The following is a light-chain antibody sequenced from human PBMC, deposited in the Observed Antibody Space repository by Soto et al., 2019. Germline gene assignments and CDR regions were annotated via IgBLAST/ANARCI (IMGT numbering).Light chain of an antibody. Sequence: DIVMTQSPDSLAVSLGERAAINCKSSQSILYRSNSKNYLGWYQQKPVQPPKLLIYWASTRESGVPDRFSGSGSGTDFTLTISSLQAEDVAVYYCQQYYTTPWTFGQGTKVEIK. V-gene: IGKV4-1*01. CDR2: WAS. J-gene: IGKJ1*01. CDR3: QQYYTTPWT. CDR1: QSILYRSNSKNY.